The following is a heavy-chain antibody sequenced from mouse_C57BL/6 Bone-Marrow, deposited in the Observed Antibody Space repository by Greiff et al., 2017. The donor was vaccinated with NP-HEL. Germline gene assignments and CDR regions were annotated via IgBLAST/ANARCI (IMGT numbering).Heavy chain of an antibody. Sequence: QVQLQQPGAELVKPGASVKLSCKASGYTFTSYWLHWVKQRPGQGLEWIGMIPPNSGSTNYNEKFKSKATLTVDKSSRTAYMQLSSLTSEDSAVYYCARLRLRIAYWGQGTLVTVSA. CDR2: IPPNSGST. J-gene: IGHJ3*01. D-gene: IGHD3-2*02. V-gene: IGHV1-64*01. CDR3: ARLRLRIAY. CDR1: GYTFTSYW.